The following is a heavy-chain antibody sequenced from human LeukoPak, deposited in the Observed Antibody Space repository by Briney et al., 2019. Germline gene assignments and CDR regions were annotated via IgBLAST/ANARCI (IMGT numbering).Heavy chain of an antibody. CDR2: ISAYNGNT. J-gene: IGHJ6*04. Sequence: ASVKVSCKASGCTFTSYGISWVRQAPGQGLEWMGWISAYNGNTNYAQKLQGRVTMTTDTSTSAAYMELRSLRSDDTAVYYCARTITMVRGVIIKSYYYGMDVWGKGTTVTVSS. V-gene: IGHV1-18*04. CDR1: GCTFTSYG. D-gene: IGHD3-10*01. CDR3: ARTITMVRGVIIKSYYYGMDV.